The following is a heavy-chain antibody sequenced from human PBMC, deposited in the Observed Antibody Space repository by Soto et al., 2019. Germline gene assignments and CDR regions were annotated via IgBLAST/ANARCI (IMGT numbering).Heavy chain of an antibody. J-gene: IGHJ3*02. Sequence: GGSLRLSCAASGFTFSSYGMHWVRQAPGKGLEWVAVISYDGSNKYYADSVKGRFTISRDNSKNTLYLQMNSLRAEDTAVYYCAKDLRITIFGVEYAFDIWGQGTMVTVSS. CDR1: GFTFSSYG. CDR2: ISYDGSNK. D-gene: IGHD3-3*01. V-gene: IGHV3-30*18. CDR3: AKDLRITIFGVEYAFDI.